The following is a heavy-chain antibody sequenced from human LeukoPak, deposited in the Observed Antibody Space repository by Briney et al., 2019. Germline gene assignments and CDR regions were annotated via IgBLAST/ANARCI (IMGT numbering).Heavy chain of an antibody. CDR2: INHSGST. V-gene: IGHV4-34*01. CDR1: GGSFSGYY. CDR3: ARSITMVRGVLP. Sequence: PSETLSLTCAVYGGSFSGYYWSWIRQPPGKGLEWIGGINHSGSTNYNPSLKSRVTISVDTSKNQFSLKLSSVTAADTAVYYCARSITMVRGVLPWGQGTLVTVSS. J-gene: IGHJ5*02. D-gene: IGHD3-10*01.